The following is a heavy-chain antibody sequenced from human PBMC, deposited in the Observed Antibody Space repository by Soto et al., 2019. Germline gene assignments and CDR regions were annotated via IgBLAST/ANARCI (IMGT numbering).Heavy chain of an antibody. D-gene: IGHD2-21*01. V-gene: IGHV1-69*01. CDR3: ARLSPSICGGGHCYRLDSYFDS. Sequence: QVQLVQSGAEVKKPGSSLKVSCKTSGVTFSTSGISWVRQGPGQGLEWMGGIIPLFGTPKYARKFQGRVSITADHSATTTYRELSGLSSDDPAIYYCARLSPSICGGGHCYRLDSYFDSGGQGSQVVVSS. CDR1: GVTFSTSG. CDR2: IIPLFGTP. J-gene: IGHJ4*03.